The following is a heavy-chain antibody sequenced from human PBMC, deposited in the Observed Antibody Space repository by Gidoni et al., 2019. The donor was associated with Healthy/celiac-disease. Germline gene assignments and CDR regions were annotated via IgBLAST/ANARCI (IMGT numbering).Heavy chain of an antibody. J-gene: IGHJ3*02. CDR2: ISYDGSNK. D-gene: IGHD6-13*01. CDR3: ARDRRAAAGPDDAFDI. Sequence: QVQLVESGGGVVQPGRSLSLSCSASGFTFSSYAMHWVRQAPGKGLEWVAVISYDGSNKYYADSVKGRFTISRDNSKNTLYLQMNSLRAEDTAVYYCARDRRAAAGPDDAFDIWGQGTMVTVSS. CDR1: GFTFSSYA. V-gene: IGHV3-30-3*01.